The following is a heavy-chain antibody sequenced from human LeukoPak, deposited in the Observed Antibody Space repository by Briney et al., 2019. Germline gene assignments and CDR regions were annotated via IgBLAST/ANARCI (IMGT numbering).Heavy chain of an antibody. D-gene: IGHD3-10*01. Sequence: PSETLSLTCTVSGGSISSGSYHWSWIRQPAGKGLEWIGRIYPSGNTNYNPSLKSRVTLSVDTSKTQFSLRLSSVTAADTAVYYCAREDSGSYYNYYYFYMDVWGKGTTVTISS. V-gene: IGHV4-61*02. CDR3: AREDSGSYYNYYYFYMDV. J-gene: IGHJ6*03. CDR1: GGSISSGSYH. CDR2: IYPSGNT.